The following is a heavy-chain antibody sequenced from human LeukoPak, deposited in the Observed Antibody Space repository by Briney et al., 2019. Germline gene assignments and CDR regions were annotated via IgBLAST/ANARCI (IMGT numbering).Heavy chain of an antibody. CDR2: IYHSGST. V-gene: IGHV4-38-2*02. Sequence: PSETLSLTCTVSGYSISSGYYWGWIRQPPGKGLEWIGSIYHSGSTYYNPSLESRVTISVDTSKNQFSLKLSSVTAADTAVYYCARPDVDTGYYWGQGTLVTVSS. J-gene: IGHJ4*02. D-gene: IGHD5-18*01. CDR3: ARPDVDTGYY. CDR1: GYSISSGYY.